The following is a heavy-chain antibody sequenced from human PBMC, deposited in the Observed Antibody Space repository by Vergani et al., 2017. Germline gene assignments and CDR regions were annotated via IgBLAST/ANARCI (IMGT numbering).Heavy chain of an antibody. Sequence: QVTLRESGPALVKPTQTLTLTCTFSGFSLSTSGMCVSWIRQPPEKALEWLARIDWVDDKYYSTSLKTRLTISKDTSKNQVVLTMTNMDPVDTATYYFARTGYNYSKAFDYWGQGTLVTVSS. D-gene: IGHD5-18*01. CDR2: IDWVDDK. CDR3: ARTGYNYSKAFDY. J-gene: IGHJ4*02. CDR1: GFSLSTSGMC. V-gene: IGHV2-70*15.